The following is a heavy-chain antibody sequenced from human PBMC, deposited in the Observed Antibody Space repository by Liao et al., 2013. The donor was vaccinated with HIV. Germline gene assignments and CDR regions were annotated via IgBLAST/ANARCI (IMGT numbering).Heavy chain of an antibody. CDR2: IYHSGST. V-gene: IGHV4-39*07. D-gene: IGHD7-27*01. Sequence: QLQMQESGPGLVKPSETLSLTCTVSGGSINRSPYYWGWVRQPPGKGLEWIGSIYHSGSTYYNPSLESRVTLSVDTSKNQFSLKLRSLTAADTAVYYCARENWGRPFDYWGQGTLVTVSS. CDR3: ARENWGRPFDY. J-gene: IGHJ4*02. CDR1: GGSINRSPYY.